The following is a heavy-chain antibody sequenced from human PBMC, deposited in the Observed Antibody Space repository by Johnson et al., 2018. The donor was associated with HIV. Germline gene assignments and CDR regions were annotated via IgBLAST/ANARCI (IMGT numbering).Heavy chain of an antibody. D-gene: IGHD1-26*01. Sequence: VQLVESGGGVVRPGGSLRLSCAASGFTFDDHDMNWVRQVPGKGLEWVSGINWNGGSTGYADSVKGRFTISRDNAKNSLYLQMKSLRDEDTALYYCARAVRVGATTNSAFDFWGQGTMVTVSS. J-gene: IGHJ3*01. V-gene: IGHV3-20*04. CDR2: INWNGGST. CDR3: ARAVRVGATTNSAFDF. CDR1: GFTFDDHD.